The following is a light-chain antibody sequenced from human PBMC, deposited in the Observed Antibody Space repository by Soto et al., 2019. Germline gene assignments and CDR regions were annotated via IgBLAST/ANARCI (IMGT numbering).Light chain of an antibody. Sequence: DIQMTQSPSTLSASVGDRVTITCRASKDISYWLAWYQQKPGKAPTLLIQDASTLESGIPSRFSGSGSRTEFTLNISSLQPDDSATYYCQQYYDYSTFGQGTKLEIK. V-gene: IGKV1-5*01. CDR2: DAS. CDR1: KDISYW. J-gene: IGKJ2*01. CDR3: QQYYDYST.